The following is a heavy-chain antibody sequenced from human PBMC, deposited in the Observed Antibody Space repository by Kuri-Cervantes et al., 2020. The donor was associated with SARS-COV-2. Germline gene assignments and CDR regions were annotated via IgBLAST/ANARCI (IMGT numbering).Heavy chain of an antibody. V-gene: IGHV3-72*01. CDR1: GFSFSDHY. D-gene: IGHD2-2*01. J-gene: IGHJ6*02. CDR3: SACGSTDCYNYYYYGLDV. Sequence: GESLKISCAASGFSFSDHYMDWVRQAPGKGLEWVGRISNEVNSYTTEYAASVKGRFTISRADSQNSLFLQMNSLKTEDTAVYYCSACGSTDCYNYYYYGLDVWGQGTTVTVSS. CDR2: ISNEVNSYTT.